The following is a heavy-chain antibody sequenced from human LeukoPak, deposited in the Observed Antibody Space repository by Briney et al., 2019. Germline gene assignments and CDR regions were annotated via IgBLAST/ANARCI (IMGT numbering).Heavy chain of an antibody. J-gene: IGHJ3*01. V-gene: IGHV3-30*04. CDR3: ARETLEALDL. CDR2: ISFDGSYK. CDR1: GFTSSGDA. Sequence: TGGSLRLSCTASGFTSSGDARHWVRQAPGKGLQWVAHISFDGSYKYYADSVKGRFTISRDNSKNTLYLQMNSLRTDDSALFYCARETLEALDLWGPGTLVTVSS.